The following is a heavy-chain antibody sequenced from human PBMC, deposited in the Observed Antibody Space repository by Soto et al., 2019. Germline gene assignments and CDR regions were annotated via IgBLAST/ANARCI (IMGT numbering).Heavy chain of an antibody. CDR3: ARHMEGFDYGDDGEYYGMDV. CDR1: GGSISSSSYY. CDR2: IYYSGST. D-gene: IGHD4-17*01. J-gene: IGHJ6*02. Sequence: QLQLQESGPGLVKPSETLSLTCTVSGGSISSSSYYWGWIRQPPGKGLEWIGSIYYSGSTYYNPSLKSRVTISVDTSKNQFSLKLSSVTAADTAVYYCARHMEGFDYGDDGEYYGMDVWGQGTTVTVSS. V-gene: IGHV4-39*01.